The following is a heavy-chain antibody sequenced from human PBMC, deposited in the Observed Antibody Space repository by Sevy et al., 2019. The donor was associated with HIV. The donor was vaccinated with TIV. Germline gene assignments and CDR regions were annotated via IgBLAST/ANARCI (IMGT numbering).Heavy chain of an antibody. CDR2: IYPSGNT. D-gene: IGHD6-13*01. CDR1: GGSISGSY. V-gene: IGHV4-4*07. Sequence: SETLSLTCTVSGGSISGSYWSWIRQSAGKGLEWIGRIYPSGNTNYNPSLKSRVTMSVDTSKNHFSLKLTSVTAADTAAYYGAREDSSTWCFHFWGQGTLVTVSS. J-gene: IGHJ4*02. CDR3: AREDSSTWCFHF.